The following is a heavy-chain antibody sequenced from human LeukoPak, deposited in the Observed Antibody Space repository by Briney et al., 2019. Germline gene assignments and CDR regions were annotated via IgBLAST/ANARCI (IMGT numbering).Heavy chain of an antibody. D-gene: IGHD5-12*01. CDR3: ARRTVATTGVDH. V-gene: IGHV4-39*01. Sequence: SETLSLTCTVSGGSISSYFWDWIRQPPGKGLDWIGSIYFSGSTYYNPSLNSRVTISVDTSKNQFSLKLISVTAADTAVYYCARRTVATTGVDHWGQGSLVTVSS. CDR2: IYFSGST. CDR1: GGSISSYF. J-gene: IGHJ4*02.